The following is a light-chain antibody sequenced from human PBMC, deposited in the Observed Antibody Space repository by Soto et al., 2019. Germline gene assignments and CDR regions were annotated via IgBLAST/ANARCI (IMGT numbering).Light chain of an antibody. CDR1: RSNIAANT. J-gene: IGLJ3*02. CDR2: SNN. V-gene: IGLV1-44*01. Sequence: QPVLTQPPSASGAPGQRVTISCSGSRSNIAANTVNWYQQFPGTAPKLFIYSNNQRPSGVPDRFSGSKSGTSASLAISGLQSVDESDYYCAAWDDSLNGPVFGGGTKLTVL. CDR3: AAWDDSLNGPV.